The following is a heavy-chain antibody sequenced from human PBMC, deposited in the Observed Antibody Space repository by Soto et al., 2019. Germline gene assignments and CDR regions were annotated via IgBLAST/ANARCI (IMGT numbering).Heavy chain of an antibody. D-gene: IGHD4-4*01. CDR1: GGSISSGDYY. CDR3: ARDHATTVTPKPVPYYYYGMDV. Sequence: SETLSLTCTVSGGSISSGDYYWSWIRQPPGKGLEWIGYIYYSGSTYYNPSLKSRVTISVDTSKNQFSLKLSSVTAADTAVYYCARDHATTVTPKPVPYYYYGMDVWGQGTTVTVSS. CDR2: IYYSGST. J-gene: IGHJ6*02. V-gene: IGHV4-30-4*01.